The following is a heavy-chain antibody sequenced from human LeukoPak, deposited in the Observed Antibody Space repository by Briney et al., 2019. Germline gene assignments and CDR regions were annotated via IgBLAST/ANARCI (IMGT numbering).Heavy chain of an antibody. D-gene: IGHD3-10*01. V-gene: IGHV5-51*01. CDR3: ARGPYGSGTYYHGSFDY. CDR1: GYSFTSYW. J-gene: IGHJ4*02. CDR2: IYPGDSDT. Sequence: KDGESLKISCKGSGYSFTSYWIGWVRQMPGKGLEWMGIIYPGDSDTRYSPSFQGQVTISADRSISTAYLQWSSLKASDTAMYYCARGPYGSGTYYHGSFDYWGQGTLVTVSS.